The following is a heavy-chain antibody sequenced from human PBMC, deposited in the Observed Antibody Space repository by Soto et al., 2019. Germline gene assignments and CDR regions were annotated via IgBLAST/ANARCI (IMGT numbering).Heavy chain of an antibody. V-gene: IGHV4-59*08. D-gene: IGHD3-22*01. Sequence: SETLSLTCTVSCGSISSHYCSWIRQPPGKGLEWIGYIYYSGSTNYNPSLKSRVTISVDTSKNPFSLKLTSVTAADTAVYYCARHPSRRYYDSSGYYYPLVYGMDVWGQGTTVTVSS. CDR1: CGSISSHY. J-gene: IGHJ6*02. CDR3: ARHPSRRYYDSSGYYYPLVYGMDV. CDR2: IYYSGST.